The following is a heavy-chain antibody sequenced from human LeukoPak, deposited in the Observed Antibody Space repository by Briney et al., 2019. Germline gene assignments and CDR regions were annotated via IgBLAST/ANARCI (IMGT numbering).Heavy chain of an antibody. CDR3: ARDRYYYDSSGYRWFDP. CDR2: LYYSGST. D-gene: IGHD3-22*01. CDR1: GGSISSSTFY. J-gene: IGHJ5*02. Sequence: TSETLSLTCTVSGGSISSSTFYWGWIRQPPGKGLEWIGSLYYSGSTYYNPSLKSRVTMSVDTSKNQFSLKLSSVTAADTAVYYCARDRYYYDSSGYRWFDPWGQGTLVTVSS. V-gene: IGHV4-39*07.